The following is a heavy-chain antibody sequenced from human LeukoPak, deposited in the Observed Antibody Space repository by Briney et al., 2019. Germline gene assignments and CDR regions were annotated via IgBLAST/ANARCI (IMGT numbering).Heavy chain of an antibody. CDR1: GYTLAELS. J-gene: IGHJ4*02. V-gene: IGHV1-24*01. Sequence: ASVKVSCKVSGYTLAELSMHWVRQAPGKGLEWMGGFDPEDGETIYAQKFQGRVTMTEDTSTDTAYMELSSLRSEDTAVYYCETDYGGGSREFDYGGRGTLVTVSA. D-gene: IGHD6-13*01. CDR3: ETDYGGGSREFDY. CDR2: FDPEDGET.